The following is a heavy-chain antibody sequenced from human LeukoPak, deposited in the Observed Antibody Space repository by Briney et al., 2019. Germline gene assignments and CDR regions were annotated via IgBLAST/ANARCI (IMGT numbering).Heavy chain of an antibody. CDR3: ARAYSSSWYFNWFDP. V-gene: IGHV4-39*07. CDR1: GGSISSSSYY. Sequence: SETLSLTCTVSGGSISSSSYYWGWIRQPPGKGLEWIGNIYYSGSTYYNPSLKSRVTISVNTSKNQFSLKLNSVTAADTAVYFCARAYSSSWYFNWFDPWGQGTLVTVSS. D-gene: IGHD6-13*01. J-gene: IGHJ5*02. CDR2: IYYSGST.